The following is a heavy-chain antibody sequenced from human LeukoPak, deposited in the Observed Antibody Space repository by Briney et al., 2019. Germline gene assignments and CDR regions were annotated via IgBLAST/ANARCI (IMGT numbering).Heavy chain of an antibody. D-gene: IGHD1-7*01. J-gene: IGHJ5*02. CDR2: IKQDGSEQ. V-gene: IGHV3-7*01. CDR1: GFTLSNYW. Sequence: GGSLRLSCAASGFTLSNYWMSWVRQAPGKGLEWVANIKQDGSEQNYLDSVKGRFTISRDNAKNSLYLQMNSLRAEDTAVYYCAKNGGWNYANWFDPWGQGTLVTVSS. CDR3: AKNGGWNYANWFDP.